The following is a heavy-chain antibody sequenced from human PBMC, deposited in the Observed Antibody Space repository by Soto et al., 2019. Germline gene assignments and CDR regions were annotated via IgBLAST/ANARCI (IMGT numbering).Heavy chain of an antibody. CDR1: GGSITTGGRY. Sequence: QVRLQEWGPGLVKPSQTLSLKCSVSGGSITTGGRYWSWIRQLPGKGLVWIGDIYYSGNTYYNASLKSRVTISVEAAKNQFSLKLSSVTAADAAVYYRAESLVFTGGDDFDTWGRGRLGSVSP. J-gene: IGHJ3*02. CDR2: IYYSGNT. D-gene: IGHD1-1*01. V-gene: IGHV4-31*02. CDR3: AESLVFTGGDDFDT.